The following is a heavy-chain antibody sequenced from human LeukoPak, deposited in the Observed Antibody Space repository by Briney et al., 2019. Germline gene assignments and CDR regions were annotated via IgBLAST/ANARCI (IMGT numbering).Heavy chain of an antibody. D-gene: IGHD3-10*01. V-gene: IGHV4-34*01. J-gene: IGHJ4*02. CDR3: ARGSRYYGSGSYPIKRRCYFDY. CDR1: GGSFSGYY. Sequence: PSETLSLTCAVYGGSFSGYYWSWIRQPPGKGLEWIGEINHSGSTTYNPSLKSRVTISVDTSKNQFSLKLSSVTAADTAVYYCARGSRYYGSGSYPIKRRCYFDYWGQGTLVTVSS. CDR2: INHSGST.